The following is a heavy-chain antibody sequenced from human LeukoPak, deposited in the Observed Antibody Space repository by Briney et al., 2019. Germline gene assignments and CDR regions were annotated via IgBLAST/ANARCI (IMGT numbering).Heavy chain of an antibody. J-gene: IGHJ4*02. D-gene: IGHD3-22*01. Sequence: SVNVSCKASVCTFSSYAISWVRQAHGQGLEWMGGIIPIFGTANYAQKFQGRVTISADESTSTAYLKLSSLRSEDTAVQHCARGQVYYDSSGYYYDYWGQGTLVTVSS. CDR2: IIPIFGTA. CDR1: VCTFSSYA. V-gene: IGHV1-69*13. CDR3: ARGQVYYDSSGYYYDY.